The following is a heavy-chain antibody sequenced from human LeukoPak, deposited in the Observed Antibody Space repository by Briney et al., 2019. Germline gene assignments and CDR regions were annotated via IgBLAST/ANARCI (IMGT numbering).Heavy chain of an antibody. CDR2: INPSGGST. V-gene: IGHV1-46*01. CDR1: GYTFTSNY. CDR3: AREKTRVNGDYVLDY. Sequence: ASVKVSCKAFGYTFTSNYMHWVRQAPGQGLERMGIINPSGGSTSYAQKFQGRVTMTRDMSTSTVYMELSSLRSEDTAVYYCAREKTRVNGDYVLDYWGQGTLVTVSS. D-gene: IGHD4-17*01. J-gene: IGHJ4*02.